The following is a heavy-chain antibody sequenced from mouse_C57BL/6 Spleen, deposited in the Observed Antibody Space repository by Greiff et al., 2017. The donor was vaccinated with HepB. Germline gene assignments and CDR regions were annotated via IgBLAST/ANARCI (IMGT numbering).Heavy chain of an antibody. Sequence: EVQLQQSGAELVKPGASVKLSCTASGFNIKDYYMHWVKQRTEQGLEWIGRIDPEDGETKYAPKFQGKATITADTSSNTAYLQLSSLTSEATAVYYGARSPAITGYCYAMDYWGQGTSVTVSS. V-gene: IGHV14-2*01. CDR3: ARSPAITGYCYAMDY. CDR2: IDPEDGET. J-gene: IGHJ4*01. CDR1: GFNIKDYY.